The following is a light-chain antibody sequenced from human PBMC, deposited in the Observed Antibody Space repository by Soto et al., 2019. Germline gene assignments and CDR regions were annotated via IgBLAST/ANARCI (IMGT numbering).Light chain of an antibody. J-gene: IGKJ5*01. V-gene: IGKV3-20*01. Sequence: EIVLTQSPASLSLSPGERATLSCRASQSVDSYLVWYQQKPGQAPRLLIFGASNRATGIPARFSGSGSGTELNLNISRMEPEDFAVSSCQQYGRSPITSGKRTRLAI. CDR2: GAS. CDR1: QSVDSY. CDR3: QQYGRSPIT.